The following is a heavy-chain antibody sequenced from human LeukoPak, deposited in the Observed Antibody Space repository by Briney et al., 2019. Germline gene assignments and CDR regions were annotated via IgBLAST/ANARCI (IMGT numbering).Heavy chain of an antibody. CDR3: ARDRVEMATISPYYYYYYMDV. CDR1: GGSISSYY. V-gene: IGHV4-59*01. J-gene: IGHJ6*03. CDR2: IHYSGST. D-gene: IGHD5-24*01. Sequence: PSETLSLTCTVSGGSISSYYWSWIRQPPGKGLEWIGYIHYSGSTNYNPSLKSRVTISVDTSKNQFSLKLSSVTAADTAVYYCARDRVEMATISPYYYYYYMDVWGKGTTVTVSS.